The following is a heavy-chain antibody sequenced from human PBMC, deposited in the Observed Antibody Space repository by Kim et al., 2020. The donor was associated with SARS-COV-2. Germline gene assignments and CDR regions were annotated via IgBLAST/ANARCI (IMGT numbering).Heavy chain of an antibody. Sequence: SVKGRFTSSRDKSKNTLYLQMNSLRAEDTAVYYCAKGPRIVVVVAAFFDDWGQGTLVTVSS. J-gene: IGHJ4*02. CDR3: AKGPRIVVVVAAFFDD. D-gene: IGHD2-15*01. V-gene: IGHV3-23*01.